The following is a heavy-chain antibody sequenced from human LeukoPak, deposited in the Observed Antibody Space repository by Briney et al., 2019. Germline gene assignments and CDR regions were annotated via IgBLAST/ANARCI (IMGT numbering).Heavy chain of an antibody. CDR3: ARVPRNSNRLAYCGGDCYRDY. CDR2: INHSGST. Sequence: SETLSLTCAVYSGSFSGYYWSWIRQPPGKGLEWIGEINHSGSTNYNPSLKSRVTISVDTSKNQFSLKLSSVTAADTAVYYCARVPRNSNRLAYCGGDCYRDYWGQGTLVTVSS. D-gene: IGHD2-21*02. CDR1: SGSFSGYY. J-gene: IGHJ4*02. V-gene: IGHV4-34*01.